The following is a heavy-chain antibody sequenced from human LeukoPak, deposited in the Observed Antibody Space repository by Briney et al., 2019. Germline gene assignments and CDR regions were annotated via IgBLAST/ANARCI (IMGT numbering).Heavy chain of an antibody. CDR1: GFIFSSYA. CDR3: ARDGAPYYDILTGYLYHFFDY. D-gene: IGHD3-9*01. CDR2: ISYDGSNK. J-gene: IGHJ4*02. V-gene: IGHV3-30-3*01. Sequence: PGGSLRLSCAASGFIFSSYAMHWVRQAPGKELEWVAVISYDGSNKYYADSVKGRFTISRDNSKNTLYLQMNSLRAEDTAVYYCARDGAPYYDILTGYLYHFFDYWGQGTLVTVSS.